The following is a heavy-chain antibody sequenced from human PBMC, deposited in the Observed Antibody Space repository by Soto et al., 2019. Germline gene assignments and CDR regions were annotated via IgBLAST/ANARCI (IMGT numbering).Heavy chain of an antibody. D-gene: IGHD1-26*01. CDR1: GFTFNTYW. J-gene: IGHJ4*02. V-gene: IGHV3-74*01. Sequence: EAQLVESGGGVVQPGRPLRLSCTASGFTFNTYWMHWVRQAPGKGLVWVSRIYFDGITTNYADSVKGRLTVSRDNAKNTVYLHVNTLRDEDTAVYYCARGVAMGVDYWGQGTLVTVSS. CDR2: IYFDGITT. CDR3: ARGVAMGVDY.